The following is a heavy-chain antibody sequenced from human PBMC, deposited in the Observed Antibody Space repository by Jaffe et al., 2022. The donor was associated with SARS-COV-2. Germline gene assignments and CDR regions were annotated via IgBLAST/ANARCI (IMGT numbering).Heavy chain of an antibody. CDR3: ARDLNGRNSSSWFPNWFDP. J-gene: IGHJ5*02. V-gene: IGHV3-21*01. CDR2: ISSSSSYI. CDR1: GFTFSSYS. Sequence: EVQLVESGGGLVKPGGSLRLSCAASGFTFSSYSMNWVRQAPGKGLEWVSSISSSSSYIYYADSVKGRFTISRDNAKNSLYLQMNSLRAEDTAVYYCARDLNGRNSSSWFPNWFDPWGQGTLVTVSS. D-gene: IGHD6-13*01.